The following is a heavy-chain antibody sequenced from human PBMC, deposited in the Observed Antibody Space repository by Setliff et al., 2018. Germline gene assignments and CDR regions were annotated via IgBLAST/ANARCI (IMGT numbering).Heavy chain of an antibody. CDR1: GFTFSSYW. CDR3: IRDWGEAGSTNAFDI. V-gene: IGHV3-7*04. J-gene: IGHJ3*02. Sequence: GGSLRLSCAASGFTFSSYWMSWVRQAPGKGLEWVANINQDGSEKYYVDSVKGRFTISRDNAKNSLYLQMNSLRADDTAVYYCIRDWGEAGSTNAFDIWGEGTVVTVSS. CDR2: INQDGSEK. D-gene: IGHD1-26*01.